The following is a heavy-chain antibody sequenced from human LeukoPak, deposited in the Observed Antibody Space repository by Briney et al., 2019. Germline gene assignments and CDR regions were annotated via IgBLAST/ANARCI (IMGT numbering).Heavy chain of an antibody. J-gene: IGHJ4*02. D-gene: IGHD4-17*01. CDR2: IYHSGST. V-gene: IGHV4-4*02. CDR1: GGSISSSNW. Sequence: PGGSLSLTCAVSGGSISSSNWWSWVRQPPGKGLEWIGEIYHSGSTNYNPSLKSRVTISVDKSKNQFSLKLSSVTAADTAVYYCARLTVTTGRPLDYWGQGTLVTVSS. CDR3: ARLTVTTGRPLDY.